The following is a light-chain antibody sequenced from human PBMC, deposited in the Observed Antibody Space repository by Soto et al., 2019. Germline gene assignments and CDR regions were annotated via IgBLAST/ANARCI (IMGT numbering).Light chain of an antibody. V-gene: IGLV2-14*01. CDR2: EVS. CDR1: SSDVGGYNY. J-gene: IGLJ3*02. Sequence: QSALTQPASVSGSPGQSITISCTGTSSDVGGYNYVSWYQQHPGKAPNLMIYEVSNRPSGISNRFSGSKSGNTASLTISGLQAEDEADYYCSSYTSSSFWVFGGGTKLPS. CDR3: SSYTSSSFWV.